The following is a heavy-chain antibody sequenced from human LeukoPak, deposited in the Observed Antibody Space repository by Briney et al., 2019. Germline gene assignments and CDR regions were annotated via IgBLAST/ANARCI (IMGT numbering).Heavy chain of an antibody. CDR1: GYTFTGYY. J-gene: IGHJ4*02. CDR2: INPNSGGT. CDR3: ATLAPTRYSSGWYLSRFDC. D-gene: IGHD6-19*01. V-gene: IGHV1-2*02. Sequence: AASVKVSCKASGYTFTGYYMHWVRQAPGQGLEWMGWINPNSGGTNYAQKFQGRVTMTRDTSISTAYMELSSLRSEDTAMYYCATLAPTRYSSGWYLSRFDCWGQGTLVTVSS.